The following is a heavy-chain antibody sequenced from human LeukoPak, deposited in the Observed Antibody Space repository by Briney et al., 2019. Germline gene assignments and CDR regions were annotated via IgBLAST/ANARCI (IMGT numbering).Heavy chain of an antibody. Sequence: SQTLSLTCAISGDSVSSNSAAWNWIRQSPSRGLEWLGRTYYRSKWYNDYGVSVKSRITIKPETSKNQFSLQLNSVTPEDTAVYYCARDSRIAAAGRVDYWGQGTLVTVSS. D-gene: IGHD6-13*01. CDR1: GDSVSSNSAA. V-gene: IGHV6-1*01. J-gene: IGHJ4*02. CDR3: ARDSRIAAAGRVDY. CDR2: TYYRSKWYN.